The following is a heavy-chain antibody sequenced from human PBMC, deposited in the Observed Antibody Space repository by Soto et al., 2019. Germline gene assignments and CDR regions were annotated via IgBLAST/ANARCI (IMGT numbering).Heavy chain of an antibody. CDR3: ARRWNYYLDF. Sequence: GGSLRLSCVASGFPFREFGMHWVRQAPGKGLEWVALISYDGSDYADSVKGRFTISRDDSRDTLFLHMDNLRPDDTGVYYCARRWNYYLDFWGQGTLVTVSS. CDR2: ISYDGSD. V-gene: IGHV3-33*05. CDR1: GFPFREFG. J-gene: IGHJ4*02. D-gene: IGHD1-1*01.